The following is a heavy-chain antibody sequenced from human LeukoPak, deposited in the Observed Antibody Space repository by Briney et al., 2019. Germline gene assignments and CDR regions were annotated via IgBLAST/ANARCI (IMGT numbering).Heavy chain of an antibody. V-gene: IGHV4-39*07. CDR2: VYYSGSS. D-gene: IGHD1-26*01. CDR3: ARTSGSGSYYRRNLFDP. Sequence: PSETLSLTCTVSGGSPRGTSYYLGWDRPPPRKGLGGVGGVYYSGSSYYNPSLKSRVTISVDTSKNQFSLKLSFVTAADTAVYYCARTSGSGSYYRRNLFDPWGQGTLVTVSS. J-gene: IGHJ5*02. CDR1: GGSPRGTSYY.